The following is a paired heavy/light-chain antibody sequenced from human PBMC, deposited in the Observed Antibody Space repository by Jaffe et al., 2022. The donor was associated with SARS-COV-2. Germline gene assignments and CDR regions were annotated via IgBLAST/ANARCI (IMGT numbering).Light chain of an antibody. CDR3: SSRDSSGNHVL. Sequence: SSELTQDPAVSVALGQTVRITCQGDSLRKFYASWYQVKPGQAPVLVIYAKNNRPSGIPGRFSGSGSGNTASLTVTGTQADDEADYYCSSRDSSGNHVLFGGGTKLTVL. CDR2: AKN. CDR1: SLRKFY. V-gene: IGLV3-19*01. J-gene: IGLJ2*01.
Heavy chain of an antibody. CDR2: INHSGST. Sequence: QVQLQQWGAGLLKPSETLSLNCAIYNGSFNTYYWSWIRQAPGKGLEWIGEINHSGSTNYNPSLKSRVTISIDTSKNQFSLKLNSVTAADTAVYYCVRGGPTSPREWLRLTYFYVDLWGRGTLVTVSS. CDR1: NGSFNTYY. CDR3: VRGGPTSPREWLRLTYFYVDL. D-gene: IGHD5-12*01. J-gene: IGHJ2*01. V-gene: IGHV4-34*01.